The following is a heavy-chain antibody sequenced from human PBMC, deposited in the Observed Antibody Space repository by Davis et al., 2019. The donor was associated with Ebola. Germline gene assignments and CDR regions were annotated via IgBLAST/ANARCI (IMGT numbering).Heavy chain of an antibody. D-gene: IGHD6-13*01. CDR1: GFTVSSNH. CDR3: ARDFWYSPD. J-gene: IGHJ4*02. CDR2: IKQDGSEK. Sequence: GESLKISCAASGFTVSSNHMSWVRQAPGKGLEWVANIKQDGSEKYYVDSVKGRFTISRDNAKNSLYLQMNSLRAEDTAVYYCARDFWYSPDWGQGTLVTVSS. V-gene: IGHV3-7*01.